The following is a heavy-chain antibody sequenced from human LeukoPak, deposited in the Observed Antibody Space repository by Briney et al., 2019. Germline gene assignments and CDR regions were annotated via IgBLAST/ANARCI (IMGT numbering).Heavy chain of an antibody. J-gene: IGHJ4*02. CDR3: ARDRDYGSGYFDY. CDR1: GGSISSGGYY. CDR2: IYYSGST. D-gene: IGHD3-10*01. Sequence: PSETLSLTCTVSGGSISSGGYYWSWIRQHPGKGLEWIGYIYYSGSTYYNPSLKSRVTISVDTSKNQFSLKLSSVTAADTAVYYCARDRDYGSGYFDYWGQGTLVTVSS. V-gene: IGHV4-31*03.